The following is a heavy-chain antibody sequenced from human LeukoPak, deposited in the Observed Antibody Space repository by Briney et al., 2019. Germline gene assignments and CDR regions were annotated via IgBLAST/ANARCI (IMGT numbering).Heavy chain of an antibody. J-gene: IGHJ5*02. V-gene: IGHV4-61*02. D-gene: IGHD3-22*01. CDR3: ARETGGWYYDSSGYWFDP. Sequence: SQTLSLTCTVSGGSISSGSYYWSWIRQPAGKGLEWIGRIYTSGSTNYNPSLKSRVTISVDTSKNQFSLKLSSVTAADTAVYYCARETGGWYYDSSGYWFDPWGQGTLVTVSS. CDR2: IYTSGST. CDR1: GGSISSGSYY.